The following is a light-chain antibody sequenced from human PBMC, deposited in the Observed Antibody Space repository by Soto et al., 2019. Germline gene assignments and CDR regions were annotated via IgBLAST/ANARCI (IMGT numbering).Light chain of an antibody. CDR3: QRYSSFWT. V-gene: IGKV1-5*03. CDR2: KES. J-gene: IGKJ1*01. CDR1: QDTRNY. Sequence: DIQMTQSPSSLSASIGDRVTITCQASQDTRNYLNWSRQKPGKAPKLLIYKESSLESGVPSRFSGSGSGTEFTLTISSLQPEDFATDDCQRYSSFWTFGQGTKVDIK.